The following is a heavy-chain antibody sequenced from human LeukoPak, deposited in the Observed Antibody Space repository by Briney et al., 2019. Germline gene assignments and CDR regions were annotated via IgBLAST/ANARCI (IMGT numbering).Heavy chain of an antibody. CDR1: GGSISSSNW. D-gene: IGHD3-10*01. J-gene: IGHJ6*04. Sequence: SETLSLTCAVSGGSISSSNWWSWVRQPPGTGLEWIGEIYHSGSTNYNPSLESRVTISVDKSKNQFSLKLSSVTAADTAVYYCARVWYYGMDVWGKGTTVTVSS. CDR3: ARVWYYGMDV. V-gene: IGHV4-4*02. CDR2: IYHSGST.